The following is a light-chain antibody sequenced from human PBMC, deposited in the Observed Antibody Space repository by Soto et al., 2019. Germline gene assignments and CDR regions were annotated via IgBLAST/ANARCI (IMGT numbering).Light chain of an antibody. CDR3: QQYNNWWT. CDR1: QSVSSS. V-gene: IGKV3-15*01. Sequence: EIVMTQSPATLSVSPGGRSTLSCRASQSVSSSLAWYQQKPGQAPRLLIYGASTRATGIPARLSGSGSGTEFTLTISSLQSEDFAVYYCQQYNNWWTFGQGTKVDIK. CDR2: GAS. J-gene: IGKJ1*01.